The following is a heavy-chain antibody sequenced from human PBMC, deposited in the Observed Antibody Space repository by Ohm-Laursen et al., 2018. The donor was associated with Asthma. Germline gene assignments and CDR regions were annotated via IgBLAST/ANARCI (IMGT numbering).Heavy chain of an antibody. J-gene: IGHJ4*02. CDR1: GGTFNNHD. CDR3: ARVGKGGNSGIDY. CDR2: MNPNSGTT. Sequence: SVKVSCKAFGGTFNNHDINWVRQATGQGLEWMGWMNPNSGTTGYAQKFQGRVTMTRNTSITTAYMELSSLRSDDTAVYYCARVGKGGNSGIDYWGLGTQVTVTS. V-gene: IGHV1-8*01. D-gene: IGHD4-23*01.